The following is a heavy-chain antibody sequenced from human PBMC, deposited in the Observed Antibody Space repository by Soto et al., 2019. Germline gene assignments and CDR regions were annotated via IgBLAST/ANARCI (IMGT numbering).Heavy chain of an antibody. CDR3: ARRLPYGSGSYLPNLFDP. D-gene: IGHD3-10*01. Sequence: ASVKVSCKASGYTFTSYDINWVRQATGQGLEWMGWMNPNSGNTGYAQKFQGRVTMTRNTSISTAYMELSSLRSEDTAVYYCARRLPYGSGSYLPNLFDPWGQRTLVTVSS. J-gene: IGHJ5*02. CDR1: GYTFTSYD. V-gene: IGHV1-8*01. CDR2: MNPNSGNT.